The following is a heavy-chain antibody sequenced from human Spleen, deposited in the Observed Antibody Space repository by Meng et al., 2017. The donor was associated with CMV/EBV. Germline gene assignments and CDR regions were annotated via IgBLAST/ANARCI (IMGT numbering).Heavy chain of an antibody. J-gene: IGHJ6*02. CDR1: GYSISSGYY. V-gene: IGHV4-38-2*02. CDR2: IYHSGST. Sequence: SETLSLTCTVSGYSISSGYYWGWIRQPPGKGLEWIGSIYHSGSTNYNPSLKSRVTISVDTSKNQFSLKLSSVTAADTAVYYCAREGYYDSSGLSGFYYYYGMDVWGQGTTVTVSS. CDR3: AREGYYDSSGLSGFYYYYGMDV. D-gene: IGHD3-22*01.